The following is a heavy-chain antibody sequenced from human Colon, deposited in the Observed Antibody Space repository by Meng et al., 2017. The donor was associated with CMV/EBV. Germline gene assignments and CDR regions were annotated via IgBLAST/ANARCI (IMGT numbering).Heavy chain of an antibody. V-gene: IGHV2-5*01. CDR1: GFSRSTSGEG. J-gene: IGHJ4*02. CDR3: AHRHAVLIFDY. D-gene: IGHD2-8*01. Sequence: QITLTESGPTRVKPTQTLTRTCTFSGFSRSTSGEGVGWIRQSPGKALEWLGLIYWNDEKHYSPSLKNRLTITKDTSKDQVVLIMTNMDPVDTGTYYCAHRHAVLIFDYWGQGTLVTVSS. CDR2: IYWNDEK.